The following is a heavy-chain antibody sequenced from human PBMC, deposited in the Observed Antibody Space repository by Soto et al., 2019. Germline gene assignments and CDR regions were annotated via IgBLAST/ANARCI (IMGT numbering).Heavy chain of an antibody. V-gene: IGHV4-34*01. CDR1: GGSFSGYF. CDR2: INHSGST. J-gene: IGHJ4*02. CDR3: ARGLYDYVWGS. Sequence: SETLSLTCVVSGGSFSGYFWTWIRQSPGRGLEWIGEINHSGSTNYNPSLKSRVTISVDTSKNQFSLKLSSVTAADTAVYYCARGLYDYVWGSWGQGTLVTVSS. D-gene: IGHD3-16*01.